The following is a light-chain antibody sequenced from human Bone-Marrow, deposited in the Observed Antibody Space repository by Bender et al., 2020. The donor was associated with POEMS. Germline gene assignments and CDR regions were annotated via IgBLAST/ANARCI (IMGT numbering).Light chain of an antibody. Sequence: QSVLTQPPSASGTPGQRVTISCSGSNSNIGTNAVNWYQQFPGTAPKLLIYSDNQRPSGVPDRFYAFKSGTSASLAISGLQSEDEADYYCSSYAGSGTGVFGGGTKLTVL. V-gene: IGLV1-44*01. CDR3: SSYAGSGTGV. CDR2: SDN. J-gene: IGLJ3*02. CDR1: NSNIGTNA.